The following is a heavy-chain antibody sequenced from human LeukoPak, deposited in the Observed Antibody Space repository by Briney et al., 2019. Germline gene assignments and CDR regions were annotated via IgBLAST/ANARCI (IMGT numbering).Heavy chain of an antibody. D-gene: IGHD2-2*01. Sequence: GGSLRLSCEASGFTFSTFAMIWVRQPPGKGLEWVSSIFPSGGEIHYADSVRGRFTISRDNSKSTLSLQMNSLRAEDTAIYYCAKDLRAATPPKGYWGQGTLVTVSS. CDR2: IFPSGGEI. V-gene: IGHV3-23*01. CDR3: AKDLRAATPPKGY. J-gene: IGHJ4*02. CDR1: GFTFSTFA.